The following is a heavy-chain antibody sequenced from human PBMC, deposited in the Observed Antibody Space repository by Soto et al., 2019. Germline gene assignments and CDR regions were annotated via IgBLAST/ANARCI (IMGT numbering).Heavy chain of an antibody. Sequence: GGSLRLSCEASGFTVSDNYMTWVRQAPGKGLEWVSLIYSDVYSAGTTYYADSVKGRFTIFRDNSKNTLYLQMDSLRAVDTAVYFCARDHYYYGMDVWGQGITVTVSS. V-gene: IGHV3-53*01. CDR1: GFTVSDNY. J-gene: IGHJ6*02. CDR2: IYSDVYSAGTT. CDR3: ARDHYYYGMDV.